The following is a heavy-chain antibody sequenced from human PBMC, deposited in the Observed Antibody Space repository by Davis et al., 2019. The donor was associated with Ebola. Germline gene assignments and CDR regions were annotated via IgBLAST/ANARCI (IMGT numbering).Heavy chain of an antibody. CDR3: ARIFGYYDSSGPLDY. CDR2: IYPGDSDV. D-gene: IGHD3-22*01. Sequence: GESLKISCQGSGYSFTNFWIAWVRQMPGKGLEWMGIIYPGDSDVTYSPSVQGQVTISVDKSVNTAYLQWRRLKASDTAMYYCARIFGYYDSSGPLDYWGQGTLVTVSS. V-gene: IGHV5-51*01. J-gene: IGHJ4*02. CDR1: GYSFTNFW.